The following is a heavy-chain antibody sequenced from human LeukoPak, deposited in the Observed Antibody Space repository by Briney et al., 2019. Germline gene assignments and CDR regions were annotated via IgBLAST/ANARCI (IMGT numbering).Heavy chain of an antibody. D-gene: IGHD1-26*01. J-gene: IGHJ4*02. Sequence: GGSLRLSCAASGFTFSNAWMSWVRQAPGKGLEWVGRIKSKTGGGTTDFAAPVKGRFTISRDDSKDTLYLQMNSLKTEDTAVYYCTTALSYYRQTFLDYWGQGTLVTVSS. CDR3: TTALSYYRQTFLDY. V-gene: IGHV3-15*01. CDR2: IKSKTGGGTT. CDR1: GFTFSNAW.